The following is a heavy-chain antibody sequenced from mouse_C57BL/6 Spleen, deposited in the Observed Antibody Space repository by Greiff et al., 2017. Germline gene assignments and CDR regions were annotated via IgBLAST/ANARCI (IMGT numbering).Heavy chain of an antibody. CDR1: GFTFNTYA. D-gene: IGHD2-5*01. V-gene: IGHV10-3*01. Sequence: EVQLQQSGGGLVQPKGSLKLSCAASGFTFNTYAMHWVRQAPGKGLEWVARIRSKSSNYATYYADSVKDRFTNSRDDSQSMLNLQMNNLKTEDTAMYYCVRDTYDSNYLYYAMDYWGQGTSVTVSS. CDR2: IRSKSSNYAT. J-gene: IGHJ4*01. CDR3: VRDTYDSNYLYYAMDY.